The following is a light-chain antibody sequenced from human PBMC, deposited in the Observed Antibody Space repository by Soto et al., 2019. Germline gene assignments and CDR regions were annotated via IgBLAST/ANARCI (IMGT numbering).Light chain of an antibody. CDR1: QSLLHSNGYNY. Sequence: DIVLTQSPLSLPVTPGEPASISCRSSQSLLHSNGYNYVDWYLQKAGQSPQLLMYMSSNRDSGVPDRFSGSGSGTDFTLKISRVEAEDVGVYYCMQALQTPYTFRQGTKLEIK. J-gene: IGKJ2*01. CDR2: MSS. CDR3: MQALQTPYT. V-gene: IGKV2-28*01.